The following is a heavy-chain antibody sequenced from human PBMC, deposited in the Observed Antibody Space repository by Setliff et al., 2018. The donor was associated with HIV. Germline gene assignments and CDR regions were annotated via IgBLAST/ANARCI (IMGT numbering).Heavy chain of an antibody. CDR2: IIPIFGTA. D-gene: IGHD3-10*01. J-gene: IGHJ4*02. Sequence: PSVKVSCKASGYMSTDYYIHWVRQAPGQGLEWMGGIIPIFGTANYAQKFQGRVTITADESTSTAYMELSSLRSEDTAVYYCARDPYYYGSGSLGLDYWGQGTLVTVSS. CDR3: ARDPYYYGSGSLGLDY. CDR1: GYMSTDYY. V-gene: IGHV1-69*13.